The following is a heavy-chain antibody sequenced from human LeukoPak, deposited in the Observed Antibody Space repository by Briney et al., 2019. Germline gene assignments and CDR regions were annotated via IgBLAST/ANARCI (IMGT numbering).Heavy chain of an antibody. Sequence: SETLSLTCTVSGGSIRSYYWSWVRQPPGKGLEWIGYIYNSGTTNYNPSLKSRVTISIDSSKNQLSLKLSSVTPADTAVYYCAGAAYCSSSSCYPNWFDPWGQGTLVTVSS. CDR2: IYNSGTT. CDR3: AGAAYCSSSSCYPNWFDP. CDR1: GGSIRSYY. D-gene: IGHD2-2*01. J-gene: IGHJ5*02. V-gene: IGHV4-59*01.